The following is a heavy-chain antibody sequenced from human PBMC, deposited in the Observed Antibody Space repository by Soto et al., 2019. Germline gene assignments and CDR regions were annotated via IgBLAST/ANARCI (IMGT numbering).Heavy chain of an antibody. CDR1: GGTFSSYA. V-gene: IGHV1-69*01. J-gene: IGHJ2*01. D-gene: IGHD6-13*01. CDR2: IIPIFGTA. Sequence: QVQLVQSGAEVKKPGSSVKVSCKASGGTFSSYAISWVRQAPGQGLEWMGGIIPIFGTANYAQKFQGRVTIAADESTSTGYMEMSSLRSEDTAVYYCARSAAALWYFDLWGRGTLVTVSS. CDR3: ARSAAALWYFDL.